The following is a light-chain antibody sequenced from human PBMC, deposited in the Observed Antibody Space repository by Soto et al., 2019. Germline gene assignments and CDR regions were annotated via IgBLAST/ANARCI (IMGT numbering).Light chain of an antibody. Sequence: DIQMTQSPSTLSASVGDRVIITCRASQTVERWMAWYQQKPGKAPKLLISDVSTLERGVPSRFSGSGSATEFTLTISSLQPDDFATYYCQQYNSYSWTFGQGTKVDIK. CDR2: DVS. V-gene: IGKV1-5*01. CDR3: QQYNSYSWT. J-gene: IGKJ1*01. CDR1: QTVERW.